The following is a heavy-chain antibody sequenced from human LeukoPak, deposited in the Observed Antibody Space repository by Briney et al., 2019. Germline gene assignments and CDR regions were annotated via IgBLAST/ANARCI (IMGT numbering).Heavy chain of an antibody. CDR2: INPNSGGT. CDR3: ANLMGTAYYYDMDV. D-gene: IGHD1/OR15-1a*01. J-gene: IGHJ6*02. Sequence: SVKVSCKASGYTFTGYYMHWVRQAPGQGLEWMGWINPNSGGTNYAQKFQGRVTMTRDTSISTVYMEVNGLRSDDTAVYYCANLMGTAYYYDMDVWGQGTTVTVSS. V-gene: IGHV1-2*02. CDR1: GYTFTGYY.